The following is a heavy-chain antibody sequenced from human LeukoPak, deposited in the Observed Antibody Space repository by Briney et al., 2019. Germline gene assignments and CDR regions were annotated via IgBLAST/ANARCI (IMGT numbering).Heavy chain of an antibody. CDR2: ISAYNGNT. V-gene: IGHV1-18*01. D-gene: IGHD3-3*01. J-gene: IGHJ4*02. CDR1: GYTFTSYG. CDR3: ARNAEYYDFWSGHYTYYFDY. Sequence: ASVKVSCKASGYTFTSYGISWVRQAPGQGLEWMGWISAYNGNTNYAQKLQGRVTMTTDTSTSTAYMELRSLRSDDTAVYYCARNAEYYDFWSGHYTYYFDYWGQGTLVTVSS.